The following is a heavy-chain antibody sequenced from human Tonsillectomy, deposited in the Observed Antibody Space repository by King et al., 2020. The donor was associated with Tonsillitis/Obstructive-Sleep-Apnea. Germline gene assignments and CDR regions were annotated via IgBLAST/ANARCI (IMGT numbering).Heavy chain of an antibody. J-gene: IGHJ3*02. Sequence: QLQESGPGLVKPSETLSLTCTVSGGSISSYYWSWIRQPPGKGLEWIGFIYYSGSTKSNPSLKSRVTISVDTSKNQFSLKLSSVTAADTAVYYCARDMVLEAGGDAFDIWGQGTMVTVSS. CDR2: IYYSGST. D-gene: IGHD2-8*01. CDR1: GGSISSYY. V-gene: IGHV4-59*01. CDR3: ARDMVLEAGGDAFDI.